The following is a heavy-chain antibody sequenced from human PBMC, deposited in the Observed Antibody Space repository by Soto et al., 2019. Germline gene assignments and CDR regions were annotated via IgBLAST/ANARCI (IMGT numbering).Heavy chain of an antibody. D-gene: IGHD7-27*01. CDR3: ASTPPMKRWGWFDP. J-gene: IGHJ5*02. V-gene: IGHV4-39*01. CDR2: IYYSGST. CDR1: GGSISSSSYY. Sequence: SETLSLTCTVSGGSISSSSYYWGWIRQPPGKGLEWIGSIYYSGSTYYNPSLKSRVTISVDTSKNQFSLKLSSVTAADTAVYYCASTPPMKRWGWFDPWGQGTLVTVSS.